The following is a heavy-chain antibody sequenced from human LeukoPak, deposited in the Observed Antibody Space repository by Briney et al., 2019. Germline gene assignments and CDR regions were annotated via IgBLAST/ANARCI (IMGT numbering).Heavy chain of an antibody. J-gene: IGHJ4*02. CDR2: ISYDGSNK. V-gene: IGHV3-30-3*01. Sequence: GGSLRLSCAASGFTFSSYAMHWVRQAPGKGLEWVAVISYDGSNKYYADSVKGRFTISRDNSKNTLYLQMNSLRAEDTAVYYCAGDGYYYDSSGYYSCFDYWGQGTLVTVSS. D-gene: IGHD3-22*01. CDR3: AGDGYYYDSSGYYSCFDY. CDR1: GFTFSSYA.